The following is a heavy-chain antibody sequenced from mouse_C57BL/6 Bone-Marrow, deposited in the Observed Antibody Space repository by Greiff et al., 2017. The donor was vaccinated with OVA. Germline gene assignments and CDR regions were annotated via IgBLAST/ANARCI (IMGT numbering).Heavy chain of an antibody. CDR3: ARQGYYFAY. V-gene: IGHV5-12*01. D-gene: IGHD2-3*01. J-gene: IGHJ3*01. CDR2: ISNGGGST. Sequence: EVNLVESGGGLVQPGGSLKLSCAASGFTFSDYYMYWVRQTPEKRLEWVAYISNGGGSTYYPDTVKGRFTISRDNAKNTLYLQMSRLKSEDTAMYYCARQGYYFAYWGQGTLVTVSA. CDR1: GFTFSDYY.